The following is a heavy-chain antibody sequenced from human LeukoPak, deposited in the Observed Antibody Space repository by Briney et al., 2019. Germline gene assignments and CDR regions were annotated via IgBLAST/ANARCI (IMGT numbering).Heavy chain of an antibody. D-gene: IGHD3-9*01. CDR3: ARGLTGTLDF. CDR2: ISSSGSTI. V-gene: IGHV3-48*03. J-gene: IGHJ4*02. CDR1: GFTFSGYE. Sequence: PGGSLRLSCAASGFTFSGYEMNWVRQAPGKGLEWVSYISSSGSTIYYADSVKGRFTISRGNAQNSLYLQMISLRPEDTAVYYCARGLTGTLDFWGQGTLVTVSS.